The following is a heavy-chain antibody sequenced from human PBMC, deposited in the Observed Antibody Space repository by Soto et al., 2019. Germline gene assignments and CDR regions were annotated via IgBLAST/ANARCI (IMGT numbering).Heavy chain of an antibody. V-gene: IGHV3-30-3*01. CDR1: GFTFSSYV. CDR2: ISHDGSNK. Sequence: QVQLVESGGGVFQPGRSLRLSCAASGFTFSSYVMHWVRQTPGKGLEWVAFISHDGSNKYYADSVKGRFTISRDNSKNALYLQMNSLRAEDTAVYYCARDAEVGSDCDLAYWGQGTLVTVSS. J-gene: IGHJ4*02. CDR3: ARDAEVGSDCDLAY. D-gene: IGHD3-10*01.